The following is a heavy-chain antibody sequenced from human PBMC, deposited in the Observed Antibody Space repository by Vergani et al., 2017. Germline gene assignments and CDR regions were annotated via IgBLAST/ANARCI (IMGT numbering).Heavy chain of an antibody. CDR2: IYSGGST. J-gene: IGHJ5*02. Sequence: EVQLVESGGGLVQPGGSLRLSCAASGFTVSSNYMSWVRQAPGKGLEWVSVIYSGGSTYYADSVKGRFTISRDNSKNTLYLQMNSLRAKDTAVYYCARDPLCYYYDSSGAEPWCDPWGQGTLVTVSS. CDR1: GFTVSSNY. V-gene: IGHV3-66*02. D-gene: IGHD3-22*01. CDR3: ARDPLCYYYDSSGAEPWCDP.